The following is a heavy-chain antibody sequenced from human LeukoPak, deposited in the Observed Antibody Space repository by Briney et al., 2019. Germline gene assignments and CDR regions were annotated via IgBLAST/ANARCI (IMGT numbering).Heavy chain of an antibody. J-gene: IGHJ4*02. CDR3: ARVGSSHVYGSGSYYGEIGG. V-gene: IGHV3-9*01. CDR1: GFTFDDYA. Sequence: QAGGSLRLSCAASGFTFDDYAMHWVRQAPGKGLEWVSGISWNSGSIGYADSVKGRFTISRDNAKNSLYLQMNSLRAEDTALYHCARVGSSHVYGSGSYYGEIGGWGQGTLVTVSS. CDR2: ISWNSGSI. D-gene: IGHD3-10*01.